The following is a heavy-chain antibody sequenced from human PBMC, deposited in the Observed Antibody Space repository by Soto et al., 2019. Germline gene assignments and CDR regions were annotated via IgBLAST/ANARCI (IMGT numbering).Heavy chain of an antibody. CDR3: ARGGEVGVAGSAAFDM. CDR2: INPGSGAA. J-gene: IGHJ3*02. D-gene: IGHD3-3*01. V-gene: IGHV1-46*04. CDR1: GYTVTTHY. Sequence: QVQLVQSGAEVKKPGASVKISCTASGYTVTTHYMHWVRQAPGRGHEWMGAINPGSGAAKYTQTLQDRVTMTRDTSTNTVYMEMSALRSEDTAVFYCARGGEVGVAGSAAFDMWGQGTMVTVSS.